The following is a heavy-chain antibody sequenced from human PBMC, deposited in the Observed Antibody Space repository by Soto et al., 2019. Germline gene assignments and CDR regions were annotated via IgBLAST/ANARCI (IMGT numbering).Heavy chain of an antibody. CDR3: ARDIGAYYYGSGSYNYYYYYYMDV. CDR2: IYHSGST. D-gene: IGHD3-10*01. CDR1: SGSISSSNW. J-gene: IGHJ6*03. Sequence: QVQLQESGPGLVKPSGTLSLTCAVSSGSISSSNWWSWVRQPPGKGLEWIGEIYHSGSTNYNPSLKSRVTISVDKSKNQFSLKLSSVTAADTAVYYCARDIGAYYYGSGSYNYYYYYYMDVWGKGTTVTGSS. V-gene: IGHV4-4*02.